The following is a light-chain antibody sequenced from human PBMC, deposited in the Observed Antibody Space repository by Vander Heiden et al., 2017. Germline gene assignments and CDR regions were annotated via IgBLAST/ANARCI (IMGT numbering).Light chain of an antibody. J-gene: IGKJ2*01. CDR3: QQYDHSPMYT. Sequence: DNVFTQSPGTLSFSPGERATLSCRASESVDSSYIAWYQQKPGQAPRLLIYGASNRATGIADRFSGSGSGTDFTLTIRRLEPEDFAVYYCQQYDHSPMYTFGQGTKLEIK. CDR2: GAS. V-gene: IGKV3-20*01. CDR1: ESVDSSY.